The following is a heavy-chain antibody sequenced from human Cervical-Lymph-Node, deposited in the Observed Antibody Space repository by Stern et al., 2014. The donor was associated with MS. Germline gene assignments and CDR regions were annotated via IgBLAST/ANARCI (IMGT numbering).Heavy chain of an antibody. V-gene: IGHV7-4-1*02. CDR2: INTSTGNP. CDR3: ATLGYDSSGNYGGY. Sequence: EQLVASGSELKKPGASVKVSCKASGYPFTSYAMTWVRQAPGPSLELMGWINTSTGNPTYAQGFTGRFVFSVDTSVSTAYLQISTLKAEDTAVYYCATLGYDSSGNYGGYWGQGTLVTVSS. CDR1: GYPFTSYA. D-gene: IGHD3-22*01. J-gene: IGHJ4*02.